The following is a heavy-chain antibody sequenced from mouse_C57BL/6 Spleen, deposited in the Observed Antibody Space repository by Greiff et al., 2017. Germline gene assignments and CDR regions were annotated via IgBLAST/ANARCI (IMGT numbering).Heavy chain of an antibody. D-gene: IGHD1-1*01. CDR3: ARKPDYGAMDY. V-gene: IGHV1-50*01. Sequence: VKLQQPGAELVKPGASVKLSCKASGYTFTSYWMQWVKQRPGQGLEWIGEIDPSDSYTNYNQKFKGKATLTVDTSSSTAYMQLSSLTSEDSAVYYCARKPDYGAMDYWGQGTSVTVSS. CDR2: IDPSDSYT. CDR1: GYTFTSYW. J-gene: IGHJ4*01.